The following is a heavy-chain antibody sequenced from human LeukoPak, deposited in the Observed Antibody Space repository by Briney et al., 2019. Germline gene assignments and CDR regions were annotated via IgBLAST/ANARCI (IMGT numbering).Heavy chain of an antibody. CDR3: ARDGEGTGAFDI. CDR1: GYTFTSYG. CDR2: ISAYDGNT. Sequence: GASVKVSCKASGYTFTSYGISWMRQAPGQGLAWMGWISAYDGNTNYAQKLQGRVTMTTDTSTSTAYMELRSLTSDDTAVYYCARDGEGTGAFDIWGQGTMVTVSS. J-gene: IGHJ3*02. D-gene: IGHD1-1*01. V-gene: IGHV1-18*01.